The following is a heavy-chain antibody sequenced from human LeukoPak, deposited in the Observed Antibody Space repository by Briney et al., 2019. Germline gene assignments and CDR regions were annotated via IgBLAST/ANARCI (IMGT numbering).Heavy chain of an antibody. D-gene: IGHD3-22*01. J-gene: IGHJ5*02. V-gene: IGHV1-18*01. CDR2: ISVYNSNT. Sequence: ASVKVSCKASGYIFTSYVISWVRRAPGQGLEWMGWISVYNSNTNYPQRLQGRVTMTTDTSTTTAYMELRSLRSDDTAVYYCARDINGYYHDSHGSYPTYLWGQGTLDTVSS. CDR3: ARDINGYYHDSHGSYPTYL. CDR1: GYIFTSYV.